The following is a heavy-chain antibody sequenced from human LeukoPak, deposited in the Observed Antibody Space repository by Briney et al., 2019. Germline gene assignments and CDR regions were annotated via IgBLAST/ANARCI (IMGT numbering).Heavy chain of an antibody. CDR1: GGSISSSSYY. J-gene: IGHJ3*02. Sequence: SETLSLTCSVSGGSISSSSYYWGWIRQPPGKGLEWIGSIYYSGSTYYNASLKSRLTISVDTSKNQFSLKLSSVTAADTAVYYCASASESGYDFSFAFDIWGQGTMVTVSP. CDR3: ASASESGYDFSFAFDI. V-gene: IGHV4-39*07. CDR2: IYYSGST. D-gene: IGHD5-12*01.